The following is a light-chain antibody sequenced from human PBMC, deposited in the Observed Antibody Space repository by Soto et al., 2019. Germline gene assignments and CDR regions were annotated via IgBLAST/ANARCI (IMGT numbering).Light chain of an antibody. V-gene: IGKV3-11*01. CDR1: ESVDIN. Sequence: EIVLPQSPATLSVSPGERFTLSCRASESVDINLAWYQQKPGQAPRLLIYGASTRATGIPARFSGSGSGTDFTLTISSLEPEDFAVYYCQQRSNWLVGPGTKVDIK. CDR3: QQRSNWL. J-gene: IGKJ3*01. CDR2: GAS.